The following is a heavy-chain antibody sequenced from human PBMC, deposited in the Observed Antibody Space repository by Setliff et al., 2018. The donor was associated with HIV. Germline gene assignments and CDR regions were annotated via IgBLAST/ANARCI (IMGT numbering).Heavy chain of an antibody. Sequence: SETLSLTCTVSGGSISSSSYFWGWIRQPPGKGLEWIATIHYSGTTTYTSTLKSRVTISLDTSKKQLSLKVTSVTAADTAIYYCARGRSCESDWCWLYYNYYYGMDVWAQGTAVTVSS. CDR2: IHYSGTT. D-gene: IGHD2-8*01. CDR1: GGSISSSSYF. V-gene: IGHV4-39*02. CDR3: ARGRSCESDWCWLYYNYYYGMDV. J-gene: IGHJ6*02.